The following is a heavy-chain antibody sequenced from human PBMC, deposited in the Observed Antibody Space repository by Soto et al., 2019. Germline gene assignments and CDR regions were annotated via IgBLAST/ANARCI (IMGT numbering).Heavy chain of an antibody. CDR1: GFTFSSYW. CDR3: AREWGSSGWYGDHYFDY. J-gene: IGHJ4*02. D-gene: IGHD6-19*01. V-gene: IGHV3-7*01. Sequence: PGGSLRLSCAASGFTFSSYWMSWVRQAPGKGLEWVANIKQDGSEKYYVDSVKGRFTISRDNAKNSLYLQMNSLRAEDTAVYYCAREWGSSGWYGDHYFDYWGQGTLVTVSS. CDR2: IKQDGSEK.